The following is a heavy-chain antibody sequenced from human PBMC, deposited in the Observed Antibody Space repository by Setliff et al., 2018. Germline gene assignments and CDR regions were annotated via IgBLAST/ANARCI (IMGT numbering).Heavy chain of an antibody. D-gene: IGHD3-16*01. J-gene: IGHJ4*02. Sequence: SETLSLTCSVSGGSINSGGYYWTWIRRRPGGGLEWIGHIYYRGTTHYNESLKSRVAIFIDTSRNHFSLSLTSVTAADTAMYYCARDEGGFLQLDHWGLGNLVTVSS. CDR1: GGSINSGGYY. CDR2: IYYRGTT. CDR3: ARDEGGFLQLDH. V-gene: IGHV4-31*03.